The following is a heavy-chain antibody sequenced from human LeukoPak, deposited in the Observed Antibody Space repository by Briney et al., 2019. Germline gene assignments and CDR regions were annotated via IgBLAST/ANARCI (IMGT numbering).Heavy chain of an antibody. CDR1: GFTFSSYG. CDR3: AKDSSIVPAAISAFDI. Sequence: GGSLRLSCAASGFTFSSYGMHWFRQAQGKGLEWVAVISYDGSNKYYADSVKGRFTISRDNSKNTLYLQMNSLRAEDTAVYYCAKDSSIVPAAISAFDIWGQGTMVTVSS. D-gene: IGHD2-2*02. V-gene: IGHV3-30*18. J-gene: IGHJ3*02. CDR2: ISYDGSNK.